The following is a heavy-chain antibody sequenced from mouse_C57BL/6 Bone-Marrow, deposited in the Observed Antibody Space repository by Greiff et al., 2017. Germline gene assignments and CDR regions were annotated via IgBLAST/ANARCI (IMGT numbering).Heavy chain of an antibody. CDR1: GYAFSSSW. CDR2: IYPGDGDT. CDR3: ARRGPYYFDY. J-gene: IGHJ2*01. Sequence: QVQLQQSGPELVKPGASVKISCKASGYAFSSSWMNWVKQRPGKGLEWIGRIYPGDGDTNYNGKFKGKATLTADKSSSTAYMQLSSLTSEDSAVYFCARRGPYYFDYWGQGTTLTVSS. V-gene: IGHV1-82*01.